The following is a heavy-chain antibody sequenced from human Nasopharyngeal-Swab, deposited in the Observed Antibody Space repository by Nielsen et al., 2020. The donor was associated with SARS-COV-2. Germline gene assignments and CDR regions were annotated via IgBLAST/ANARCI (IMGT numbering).Heavy chain of an antibody. CDR3: TTEFGSGRYDY. J-gene: IGHJ4*02. V-gene: IGHV3-15*01. CDR2: IKSRSDGGTI. Sequence: GESLKISCAASGFNFTNAWMSWVRQARGKGLEWVGRIKSRSDGGTIDYAAPVKGRFTISRDDSKKTLYLQMNSLKTEDTALYYCTTEFGSGRYDYWGQGTLVTVSS. D-gene: IGHD6-19*01. CDR1: GFNFTNAW.